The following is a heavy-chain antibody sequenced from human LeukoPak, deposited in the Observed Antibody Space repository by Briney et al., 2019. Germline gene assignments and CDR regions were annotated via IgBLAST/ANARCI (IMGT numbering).Heavy chain of an antibody. CDR1: GFTFLASD. J-gene: IGHJ4*02. D-gene: IGHD6-19*01. CDR2: IGIRGDT. V-gene: IGHV3-13*01. CDR3: ARGGIQVSGIDEFDY. Sequence: GGSLRLPWAALGFTFLASDRNWVRQVMGKVLEGVPAIGIRGDTHYSGSVKGRFTISRENAESSLYLQMNSLRAEDTAVYYCARGGIQVSGIDEFDYWGQGTLVTVSS.